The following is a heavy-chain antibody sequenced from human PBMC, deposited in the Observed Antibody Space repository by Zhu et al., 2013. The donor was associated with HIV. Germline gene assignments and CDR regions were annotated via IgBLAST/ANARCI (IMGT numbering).Heavy chain of an antibody. CDR2: MNPNSGNT. CDR3: ARYNSLINWFDP. D-gene: IGHD1-1*01. J-gene: IGHJ5*02. V-gene: IGHV1-8*01. Sequence: QVHLVQSGAEVKKPGSSVKVSCKGSGGNFASYGFSWVRQAPGQGLEWMGWMNPNSGNTGYAQKFQGRVTMTRNTSISTAYMELSSLRSEDTAVYYCARYNSLINWFDPWGQGTLVTVSS. CDR1: GGNFASYG.